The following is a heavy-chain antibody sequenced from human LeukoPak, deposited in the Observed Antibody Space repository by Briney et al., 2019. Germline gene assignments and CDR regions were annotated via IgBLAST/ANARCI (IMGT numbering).Heavy chain of an antibody. D-gene: IGHD3-22*01. CDR3: ARELEDSSGYFRDY. J-gene: IGHJ4*02. CDR1: GFTFSSYS. CDR2: ISSGSSYI. Sequence: GGSLRLSCAASGFTFSSYSMNWVRQAPGKGLEWVSSISSGSSYIYYADSVKGRFTISRDNAKNSLYLQMNSLRAEDTAVYYCARELEDSSGYFRDYWGQGALVTVSS. V-gene: IGHV3-21*01.